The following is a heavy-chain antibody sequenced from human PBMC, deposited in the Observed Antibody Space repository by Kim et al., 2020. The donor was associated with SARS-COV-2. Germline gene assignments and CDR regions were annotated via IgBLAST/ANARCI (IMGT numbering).Heavy chain of an antibody. V-gene: IGHV6-1*01. CDR2: TYYRSKWYN. CDR3: PRQRTFYGLDV. J-gene: IGHJ6*02. Sequence: SQTLSLTCAISGDSVSSNSASWHWIRQSPSRGLEWLGRTYYRSKWYNEYAVSVGGRITINADTSRNQFSLQLNSVTPEDTALYYCPRQRTFYGLDVWGQGTTVTVSS. CDR1: GDSVSSNSAS.